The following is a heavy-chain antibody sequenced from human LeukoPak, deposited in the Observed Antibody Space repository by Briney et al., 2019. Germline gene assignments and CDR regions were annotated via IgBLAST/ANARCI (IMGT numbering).Heavy chain of an antibody. CDR1: GGTFSSYA. CDR3: AREPTVAGTDYFNY. Sequence: GASVKVSCKASGGTFSSYAISWVRQAPGQGLEWMGGIIPIFGTANYAQKFQGRVTITADESTSTAYMELSSLRSEDTAVYYCAREPTVAGTDYFNYWGQGTLVTVSS. V-gene: IGHV1-69*13. J-gene: IGHJ4*02. D-gene: IGHD6-19*01. CDR2: IIPIFGTA.